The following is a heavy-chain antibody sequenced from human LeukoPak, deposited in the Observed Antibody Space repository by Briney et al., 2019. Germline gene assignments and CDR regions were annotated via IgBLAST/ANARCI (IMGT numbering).Heavy chain of an antibody. J-gene: IGHJ3*02. CDR3: ARDSVWFGESHDAFDI. CDR2: IYTSGST. Sequence: PSETLSLTCTVSGGSISSYYWSWIRQPAGKGLELIGRIYTSGSTNYNPSLKSRVTMSVDTSKNQFSLKLSSVTAADTAVYYCARDSVWFGESHDAFDIWGQGTMVTVSS. V-gene: IGHV4-4*07. CDR1: GGSISSYY. D-gene: IGHD3-10*01.